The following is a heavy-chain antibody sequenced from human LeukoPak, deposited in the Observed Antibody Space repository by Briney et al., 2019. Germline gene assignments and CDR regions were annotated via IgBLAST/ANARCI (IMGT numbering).Heavy chain of an antibody. Sequence: GASVKVSCKASGGTFSSYAISWVRQAPGQGLEWMGGIIPIFGTANYAQKFQGRVTITTDESTSTAYMELSSLRSEDTAVYYCARKGIGYCSSTSCNNWFDPWGQGTLVTVSS. V-gene: IGHV1-69*05. J-gene: IGHJ5*02. D-gene: IGHD2-2*01. CDR2: IIPIFGTA. CDR3: ARKGIGYCSSTSCNNWFDP. CDR1: GGTFSSYA.